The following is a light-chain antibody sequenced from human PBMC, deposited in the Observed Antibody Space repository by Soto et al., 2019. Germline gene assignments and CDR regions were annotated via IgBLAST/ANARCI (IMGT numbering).Light chain of an antibody. Sequence: QSVLTQPPSGSGAPGQRVTISCTGSSSNIGSSYDVHWYHHLPGTAPKLLISTDNNRPSGVRDRFSGAKSGTSSSLAISGLQAEDGTDYYFQSYDRRLSHSVFGGGTKLTLL. CDR3: QSYDRRLSHSV. V-gene: IGLV1-40*01. J-gene: IGLJ2*01. CDR2: TDN. CDR1: SSNIGSSYD.